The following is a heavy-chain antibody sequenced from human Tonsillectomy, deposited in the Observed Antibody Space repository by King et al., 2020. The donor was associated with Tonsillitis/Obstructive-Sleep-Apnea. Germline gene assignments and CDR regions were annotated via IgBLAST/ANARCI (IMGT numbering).Heavy chain of an antibody. CDR3: ARGLSPYYYNYGMDV. CDR1: GYSFTNYW. J-gene: IGHJ6*02. Sequence: QLVQSGAEVKKPGESLKISCKSSGYSFTNYWIGWVRQMPGKGLEWMGVVYFTDSDTRYSPSFQGQVTISADKSISTAYLLWSSLKASDAAIYYCARGLSPYYYNYGMDVWGQGTTVTVSS. CDR2: VYFTDSDT. V-gene: IGHV5-51*03.